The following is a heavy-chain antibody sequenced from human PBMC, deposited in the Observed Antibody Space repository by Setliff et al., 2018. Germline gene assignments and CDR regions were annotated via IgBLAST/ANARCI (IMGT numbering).Heavy chain of an antibody. Sequence: ASVKVSCKASGYMFRSYGINWMRRAPGQGFEWMGWISAYNDNTKSAQKFQGRITMTTDTTTSTSYMELRSLRSDDTAVYYCARINFYVSSGYYYASDNWGQGTLVTVSS. J-gene: IGHJ4*02. V-gene: IGHV1-18*04. D-gene: IGHD3-22*01. CDR2: ISAYNDNT. CDR1: GYMFRSYG. CDR3: ARINFYVSSGYYYASDN.